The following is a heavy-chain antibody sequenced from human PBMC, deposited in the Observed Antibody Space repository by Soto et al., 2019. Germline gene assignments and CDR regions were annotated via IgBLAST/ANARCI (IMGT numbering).Heavy chain of an antibody. J-gene: IGHJ4*02. CDR3: ARASSAPPDY. D-gene: IGHD6-19*01. CDR1: GFTFSRYW. V-gene: IGHV3-7*01. Sequence: GGSLRLSCVASGFTFSRYWMDWVRRVPGQGLELVAKISQDGSSTDYVDSVKGRFTISRDNAKNSLYLQMNTLRAEDTAVYYCARASSAPPDYWGQGTLVTVSS. CDR2: ISQDGSST.